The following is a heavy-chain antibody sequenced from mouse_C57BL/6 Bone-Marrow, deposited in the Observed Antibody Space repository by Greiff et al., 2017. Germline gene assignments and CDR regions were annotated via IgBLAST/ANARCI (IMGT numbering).Heavy chain of an antibody. J-gene: IGHJ2*01. CDR2: IHPNSGST. V-gene: IGHV1-64*01. CDR3: ARWRLRRFDY. CDR1: GYTFTSYW. D-gene: IGHD2-4*01. Sequence: QVQLKQSGAELVKPGASVKLSCKASGYTFTSYWMHWVKQRPGQGLEWIGMIHPNSGSTNYNEKFKSKATLTVDKSSSTAYMQLSSLTSEDSAVYYCARWRLRRFDYWGQGTTLTVSS.